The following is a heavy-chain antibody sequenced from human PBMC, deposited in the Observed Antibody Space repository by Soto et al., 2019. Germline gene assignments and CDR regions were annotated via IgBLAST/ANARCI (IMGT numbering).Heavy chain of an antibody. Sequence: QVQLVHSGAEVEKPGASVKVSCKASGYTFTDYAISWVRQAPGQGLEWMGCINANNGNTDFAQKFQGRLSMSTDASTSTAYMDLRSLRSDDTAVYFCARDPFWIGYPRNTWFDPWGQGTLVTVSS. D-gene: IGHD3-3*01. CDR3: ARDPFWIGYPRNTWFDP. J-gene: IGHJ5*02. V-gene: IGHV1-18*01. CDR2: INANNGNT. CDR1: GYTFTDYA.